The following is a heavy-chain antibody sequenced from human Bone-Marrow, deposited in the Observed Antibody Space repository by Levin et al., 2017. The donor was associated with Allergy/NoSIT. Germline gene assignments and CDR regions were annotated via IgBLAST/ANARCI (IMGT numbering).Heavy chain of an antibody. J-gene: IGHJ6*02. V-gene: IGHV3-23*01. CDR3: AKGRSVAGTEYYYGMDV. D-gene: IGHD6-19*01. CDR2: ISASDDRT. CDR1: GFTFSTYA. Sequence: GESLKISCAVSGFTFSTYAMTWVRQAPGKGLEWVSGISASDDRTHYADSVRGRFTIARDNSKETLFLQLNNLRADDTAVYYCAKGRSVAGTEYYYGMDVWGRGTAVTVSS.